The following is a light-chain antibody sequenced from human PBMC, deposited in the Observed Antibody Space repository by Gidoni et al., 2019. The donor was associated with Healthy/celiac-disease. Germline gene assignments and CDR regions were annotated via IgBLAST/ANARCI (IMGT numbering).Light chain of an antibody. CDR1: NLGDKY. V-gene: IGLV3-1*01. CDR2: QDS. Sequence: SYERTQPPAVSVSPGQTASITCSGDNLGDKYACWYQQKPGQSPVLVIYQDSKRPSGIPERFSGSTSGNTATLTISGTQAMDEADYYCQAWDSSIVVFGGGTKLTVL. CDR3: QAWDSSIVV. J-gene: IGLJ2*01.